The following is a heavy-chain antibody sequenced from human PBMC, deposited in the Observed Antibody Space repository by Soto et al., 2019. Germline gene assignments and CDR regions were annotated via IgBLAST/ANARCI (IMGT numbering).Heavy chain of an antibody. CDR1: GGSFSGYY. V-gene: IGHV4-59*08. D-gene: IGHD6-6*01. CDR3: ARATDSSSSWYFDL. J-gene: IGHJ2*01. Sequence: SETLSLTCAVYGGSFSGYYWSWIRQPPGKGLEWIGYIYYSGSTNYNPSLKSRVTISVDTSKNQFSLKLSSVTAADTAVYYCARATDSSSSWYFDLWGRGTLVTVSS. CDR2: IYYSGST.